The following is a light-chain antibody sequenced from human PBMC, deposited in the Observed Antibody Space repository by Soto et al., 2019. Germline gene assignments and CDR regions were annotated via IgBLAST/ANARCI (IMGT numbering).Light chain of an antibody. CDR2: KAS. J-gene: IGKJ1*01. V-gene: IGKV1-5*03. Sequence: DIQMTQSPSTLSASVGDRVTITCRASQSISSWLAWYQQKPGKAPKLLIYKASSLESGVPSRFSGSGSGTEFTLNNSSLQPDDFATYYCQQYNSYSATFGQGTKVDIK. CDR3: QQYNSYSAT. CDR1: QSISSW.